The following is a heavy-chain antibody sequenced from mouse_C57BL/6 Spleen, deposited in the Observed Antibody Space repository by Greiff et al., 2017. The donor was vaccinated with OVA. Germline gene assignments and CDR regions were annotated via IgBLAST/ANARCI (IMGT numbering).Heavy chain of an antibody. CDR2: ISGGGGKT. D-gene: IGHD2-5*01. J-gene: IGHJ3*01. CDR3: ARQRDSNYGAWFAY. V-gene: IGHV5-9*01. Sequence: EVKLVESGGGLVKPGGSLKLSCAASGFTFSSYTMSWVRQTPEKRLEWVATISGGGGKTYYPDSVKGRFTISRDNAKNTLYLQMSSLRSEDTALYYCARQRDSNYGAWFAYWGQGTLVTVSA. CDR1: GFTFSSYT.